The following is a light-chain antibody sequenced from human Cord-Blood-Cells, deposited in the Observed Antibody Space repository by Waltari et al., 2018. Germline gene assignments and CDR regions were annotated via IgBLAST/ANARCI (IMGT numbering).Light chain of an antibody. CDR2: GAS. CDR3: QQYNNWYT. CDR1: QSVSSN. Sequence: PATLSVSPGERATLSCRASQSVSSNLAWYQQKPGQAPRLLIYGASTRATGIPARFSGSGSGTEFTLTISSLQSEDFAVYYCQQYNNWYTFGQGTKLEIK. J-gene: IGKJ2*01. V-gene: IGKV3-15*01.